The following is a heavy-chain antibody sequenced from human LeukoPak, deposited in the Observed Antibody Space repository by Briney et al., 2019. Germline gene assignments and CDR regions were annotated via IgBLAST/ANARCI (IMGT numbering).Heavy chain of an antibody. CDR1: GFTFSNYG. D-gene: IGHD2/OR15-2a*01. J-gene: IGHJ3*02. CDR2: ISYDGSNE. CDR3: AKDVIRWAFDI. V-gene: IGHV3-30*18. Sequence: QTGGSLRLSCAVSGFTFSNYGMHWVRQAPGKGLEWVVVISYDGSNEYYADSVKGRSTISRDNSKNTLYLQMNSLRAEDTAVYYCAKDVIRWAFDIWGQGAMVTVSS.